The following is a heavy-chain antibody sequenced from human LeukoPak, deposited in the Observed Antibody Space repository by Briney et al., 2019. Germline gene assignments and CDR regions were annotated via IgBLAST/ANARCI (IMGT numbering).Heavy chain of an antibody. J-gene: IGHJ4*02. V-gene: IGHV4-59*01. D-gene: IGHD3-10*01. CDR2: VYYSGST. CDR1: GGSFEHYY. CDR3: ASHRRSHGSEY. Sequence: SETLSLTCTVSGGSFEHYYWGWIRQPPGKGLEWIGYVYYSGSTDYSPSLKSRLTISADTPKNQFSLKLRSVSAADTAVYYCASHRRSHGSEYWGQGILVTVSS.